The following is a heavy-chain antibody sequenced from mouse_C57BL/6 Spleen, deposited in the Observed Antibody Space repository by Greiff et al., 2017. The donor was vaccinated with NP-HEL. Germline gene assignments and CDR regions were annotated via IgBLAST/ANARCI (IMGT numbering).Heavy chain of an antibody. Sequence: VKLVESGAELVRPGTSVKMSCKASGYTFTNYWIGWAKQRPGHGLEWIGDIYPGGGYSNYNEKFKGKATLTADKSSSTAYMQFSSLTSEDSAIYYCARADYGVTLFDYWGQGTTLTVSS. J-gene: IGHJ2*01. CDR3: ARADYGVTLFDY. D-gene: IGHD1-1*01. CDR1: GYTFTNYW. CDR2: IYPGGGYS. V-gene: IGHV1-63*01.